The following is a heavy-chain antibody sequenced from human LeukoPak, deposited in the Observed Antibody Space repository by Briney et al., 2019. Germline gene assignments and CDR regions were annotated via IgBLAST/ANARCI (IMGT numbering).Heavy chain of an antibody. Sequence: PGGSLRLSCAVSGLTFRDAWMSWVRQAPGKGLEWVGRIKSLAAGGTTDYAAPVKGRFIISRVDSKNTVYLQMNSLKTEDTAVYYCTHDSSGYYSLHSRGQGTLVTVSS. D-gene: IGHD3-22*01. CDR3: THDSSGYYSLHS. CDR1: GLTFRDAW. V-gene: IGHV3-15*01. J-gene: IGHJ5*01. CDR2: IKSLAAGGTT.